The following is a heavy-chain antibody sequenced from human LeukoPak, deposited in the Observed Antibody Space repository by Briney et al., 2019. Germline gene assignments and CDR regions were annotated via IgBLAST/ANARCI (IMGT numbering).Heavy chain of an antibody. V-gene: IGHV4-39*01. D-gene: IGHD5-12*01. CDR1: GGSISSYY. CDR3: ARHSGYSIYNWFDP. J-gene: IGHJ5*02. Sequence: SETLSLTCTVSGGSISSYYWGWIRKPPGRGLEWIGTFYYSGSTYYNPSLKSRVTISVDTSKNQFSLKLTSVTAADTAVYYCARHSGYSIYNWFDPWGQGTLVTVSS. CDR2: FYYSGST.